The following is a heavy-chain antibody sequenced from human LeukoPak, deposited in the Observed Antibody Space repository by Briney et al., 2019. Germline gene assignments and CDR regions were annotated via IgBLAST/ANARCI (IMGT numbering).Heavy chain of an antibody. CDR1: GYTFTSYD. V-gene: IGHV1-8*01. CDR2: MNPNSGNT. CDR3: ARYCTYGVWPYYYYYGMDV. D-gene: IGHD2-8*01. Sequence: ASVKVSCKASGYTFTSYDINWVRQATGQGLEWMGWMNPNSGNTGYAQKFQGRVTMTRNTSISTAYMELSSLRSEDTAVYYCARYCTYGVWPYYYYYGMDVWGQGTTVTVSS. J-gene: IGHJ6*02.